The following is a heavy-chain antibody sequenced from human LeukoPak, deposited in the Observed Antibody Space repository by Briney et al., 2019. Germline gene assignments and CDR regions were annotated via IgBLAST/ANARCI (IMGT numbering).Heavy chain of an antibody. CDR3: AKDSLRYSSSSETDY. D-gene: IGHD6-6*01. V-gene: IGHV3-30*02. J-gene: IGHJ4*02. Sequence: PGGTLRLSCAASGFTFSSYGMHWVRQAPGKGLEWVAFIRYDGSNKYYADSVKGRFTISRDNSKNTLYLQMNSLRAEDTAVYYCAKDSLRYSSSSETDYWGQGTLVTVSS. CDR1: GFTFSSYG. CDR2: IRYDGSNK.